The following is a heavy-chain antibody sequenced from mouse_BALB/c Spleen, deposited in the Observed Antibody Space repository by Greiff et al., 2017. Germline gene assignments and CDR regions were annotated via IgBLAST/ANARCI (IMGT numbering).Heavy chain of an antibody. Sequence: DVQLVESGGGLVQPGGSRKLSCAASGFTFSSFGMHWVRQAPEKGLEWVAYISSGSSTIYYADTVKGRFTISRDNPKNTLFLQMTSLRSEDTAMYYCARNWEGFAYWGQGTLVTVSA. CDR3: ARNWEGFAY. D-gene: IGHD4-1*01. CDR2: ISSGSSTI. CDR1: GFTFSSFG. J-gene: IGHJ3*01. V-gene: IGHV5-17*02.